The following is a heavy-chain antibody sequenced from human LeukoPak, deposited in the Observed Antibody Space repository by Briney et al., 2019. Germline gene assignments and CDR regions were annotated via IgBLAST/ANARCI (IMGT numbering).Heavy chain of an antibody. CDR2: IYHTGST. CDR3: ASYMTTVTTQGWFDP. D-gene: IGHD4-17*01. J-gene: IGHJ5*02. V-gene: IGHV4-59*02. CDR1: GGSVSDYY. Sequence: SETLSLTCTISGGSVSDYYWSWIRQSPGKGLEWIGYIYHTGSTSYSPSLKSRVTISVDTSKNQFSLKLSSVTAADTAVYYCASYMTTVTTQGWFDPWGQGTLVTVPS.